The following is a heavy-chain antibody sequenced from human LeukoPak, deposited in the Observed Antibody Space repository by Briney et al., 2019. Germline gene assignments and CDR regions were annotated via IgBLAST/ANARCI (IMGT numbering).Heavy chain of an antibody. CDR1: RFTFNNFW. V-gene: IGHV3-7*01. D-gene: IGHD3-10*02. CDR3: AELGITMIGGV. Sequence: GGSLRLSCAASRFTFNNFWMSWVRQAPGKGLEWVANIKQDGSEKYYVDSVKGRFTISRDNAKNSLYLQMNSLRAEDTAVYYCAELGITMIGGVWGKGTTVTISS. CDR2: IKQDGSEK. J-gene: IGHJ6*04.